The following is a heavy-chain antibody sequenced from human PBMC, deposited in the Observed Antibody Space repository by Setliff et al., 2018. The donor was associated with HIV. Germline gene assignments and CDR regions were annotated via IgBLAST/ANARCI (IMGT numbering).Heavy chain of an antibody. V-gene: IGHV3-66*01. Sequence: GGSLRLSCAASGFTVSNDYMSWVRQAPGRGLEWVSVIHSGGSTYYADSVKGRFIISRDNSKNTLYLQMNSLRAEDTAVYYCAKDPAVRGYSSSSPRRDYWGQGTLVTVSS. CDR3: AKDPAVRGYSSSSPRRDY. J-gene: IGHJ4*02. CDR1: GFTVSNDY. D-gene: IGHD6-6*01. CDR2: IHSGGST.